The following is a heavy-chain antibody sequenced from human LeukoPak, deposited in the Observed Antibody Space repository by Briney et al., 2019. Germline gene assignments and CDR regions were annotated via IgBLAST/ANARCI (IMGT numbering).Heavy chain of an antibody. V-gene: IGHV3-23*01. J-gene: IGHJ6*03. CDR3: AKAEVETNYYYYMDV. CDR2: ISDSGAGT. D-gene: IGHD4-23*01. Sequence: GGSLRLSCAASGFTFSTYAMSWGRQAPGKGLEWVSTISDSGAGTYYADSVKGRFTISRDNSKNTLYLQMNSLRAEDTAVYYCAKAEVETNYYYYMDVWGKGTTVTISS. CDR1: GFTFSTYA.